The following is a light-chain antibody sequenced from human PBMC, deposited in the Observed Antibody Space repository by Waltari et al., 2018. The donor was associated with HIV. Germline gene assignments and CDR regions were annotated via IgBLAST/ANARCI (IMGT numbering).Light chain of an antibody. J-gene: IGKJ1*01. CDR3: LQLSGLPRT. Sequence: DIQMTQSPSSLSASVGDRVPITCRAGQDIKNNLGWYQQKPGKAPRRLIYSASTLHTGVPSRFRGGGSGTDFTLSIDGLQPEDAANYFCLQLSGLPRTFGQGT. CDR2: SAS. CDR1: QDIKNN. V-gene: IGKV1-17*01.